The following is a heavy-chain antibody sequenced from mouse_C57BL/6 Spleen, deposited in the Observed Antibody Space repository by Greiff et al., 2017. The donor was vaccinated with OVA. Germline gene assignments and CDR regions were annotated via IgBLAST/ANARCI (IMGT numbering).Heavy chain of an antibody. D-gene: IGHD1-1*02. CDR1: GFTFSDYG. Sequence: EVQRVESGGGLVKPGGSLKLSCAASGFTFSDYGMHWVRQAPEKGLEWVAYISSGSSTIYYADTVKGRFTISRDNAKNTLFLQITSLRSEDTAMYYCARTYGYYFDYWGQGTTLTVSS. CDR3: ARTYGYYFDY. V-gene: IGHV5-17*01. CDR2: ISSGSSTI. J-gene: IGHJ2*01.